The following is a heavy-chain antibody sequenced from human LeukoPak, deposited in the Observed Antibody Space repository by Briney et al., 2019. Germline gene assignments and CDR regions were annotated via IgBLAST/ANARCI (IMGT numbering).Heavy chain of an antibody. Sequence: PGGSLRLSCAASGFTFSSYGMHWVRQAPGKGLEWVAVISYDGSNKYYADSVKGRFTISRDNSKNTLYLQMNSLRAEDMAVYYCGLSYYDFWSGYYTWQDAFDIWGQGTMVTVSS. J-gene: IGHJ3*02. V-gene: IGHV3-30*03. D-gene: IGHD3-3*01. CDR3: GLSYYDFWSGYYTWQDAFDI. CDR1: GFTFSSYG. CDR2: ISYDGSNK.